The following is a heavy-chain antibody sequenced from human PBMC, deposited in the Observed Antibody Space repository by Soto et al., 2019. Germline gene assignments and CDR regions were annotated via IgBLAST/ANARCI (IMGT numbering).Heavy chain of an antibody. J-gene: IGHJ4*02. V-gene: IGHV4-4*02. Sequence: QVQLQESGPGLVKPSGTLSLTCAVSGGSISSNNWWHWVRQPPGKGLEWIGEIYHSGGTNYSPSLKGRVTMSVDKSKHRFSLSLSSMTAAATAVYYCARARGAGTYQGFAFWGQGTLVTVSS. CDR3: ARARGAGTYQGFAF. D-gene: IGHD1-26*01. CDR2: IYHSGGT. CDR1: GGSISSNNW.